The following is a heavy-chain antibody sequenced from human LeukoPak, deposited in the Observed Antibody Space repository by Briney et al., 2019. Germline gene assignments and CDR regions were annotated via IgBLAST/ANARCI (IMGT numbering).Heavy chain of an antibody. J-gene: IGHJ4*02. CDR3: ARDGDYGYYVPDY. CDR1: GFTFSSYG. CDR2: IWYDGSNK. D-gene: IGHD4-17*01. V-gene: IGHV3-33*01. Sequence: PGRSLRLSCAASGFTFSSYGMHWVRQAPGKGLEWVAVIWYDGSNKYYADSVKGRFTISRDNSKNMLYLQMNSLRAEDTAVYYCARDGDYGYYVPDYWGQGTLVTVSS.